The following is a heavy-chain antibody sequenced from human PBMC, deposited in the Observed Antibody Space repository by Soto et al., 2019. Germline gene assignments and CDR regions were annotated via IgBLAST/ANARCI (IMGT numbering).Heavy chain of an antibody. V-gene: IGHV4-31*03. CDR2: IYYSGST. J-gene: IGHJ4*02. CDR1: GGSISSGGYY. Sequence: SETLSLTCTVSGGSISSGGYYWSWIRQHPGKGLEWIGYIYYSGSTYYNPSLKSRVTISVDTSKNQFSLKLSSVTAADTAVYYCARATGDYYDSSGSPPAGENYFDYWGQGTLVTVS. D-gene: IGHD3-22*01. CDR3: ARATGDYYDSSGSPPAGENYFDY.